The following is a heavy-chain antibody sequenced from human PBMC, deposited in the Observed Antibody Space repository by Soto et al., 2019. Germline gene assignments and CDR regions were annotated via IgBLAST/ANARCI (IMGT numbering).Heavy chain of an antibody. CDR1: GFTFSSYG. CDR3: AKAASYGYERLGDY. CDR2: ISYDGSNK. Sequence: GGSLRLSCAASGFTFSSYGMHWVRQAPGKGLEWVAVISYDGSNKYYADSVKGRFTISRDNSKNTLYLQMNSLRAEDTAVYYCAKAASYGYERLGDYWGQGTLVTVSS. D-gene: IGHD5-18*01. V-gene: IGHV3-30*18. J-gene: IGHJ4*02.